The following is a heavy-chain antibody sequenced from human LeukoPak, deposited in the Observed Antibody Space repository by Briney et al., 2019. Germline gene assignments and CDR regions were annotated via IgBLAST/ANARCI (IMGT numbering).Heavy chain of an antibody. Sequence: SETLSLTCTVSGGAIGSYYWSWIRQPPGKGLGWIGYIGYSGRTNYNPSLKSRATISVDTSKNQFSLNLRSVTAADTAVYYCARDAEHCSGGDCPRWFDPWGQGTLVTVSS. J-gene: IGHJ5*02. CDR3: ARDAEHCSGGDCPRWFDP. CDR1: GGAIGSYY. V-gene: IGHV4-59*01. D-gene: IGHD2-15*01. CDR2: IGYSGRT.